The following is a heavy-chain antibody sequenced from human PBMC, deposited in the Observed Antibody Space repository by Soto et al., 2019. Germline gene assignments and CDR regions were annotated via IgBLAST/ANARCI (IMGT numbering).Heavy chain of an antibody. CDR1: GYSFTSLD. CDR2: MQPSTGRT. J-gene: IGHJ4*02. V-gene: IGHV1-8*01. D-gene: IGHD1-26*01. CDR3: ARGVSAGVDY. Sequence: GASVKVSCKASGYSFTSLDINGVRQTAGQGLEWMGWMQPSTGRTGYAQKFQGRVTMTRDTSINTAYMELTTLTSDDTAFYYCARGVSAGVDYCGQGTLVAVCS.